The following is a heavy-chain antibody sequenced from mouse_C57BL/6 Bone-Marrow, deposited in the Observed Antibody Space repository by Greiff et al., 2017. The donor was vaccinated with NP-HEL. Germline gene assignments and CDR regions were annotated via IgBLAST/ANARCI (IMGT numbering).Heavy chain of an antibody. CDR3: ARRKGGYFDY. CDR2: ISNFAYST. CDR1: GFTFSDYG. J-gene: IGHJ2*01. Sequence: DVKLVESGGGLVQPGGSLKLSCAASGFTFSDYGMAWVRQAPRKGPEWVAFISNFAYSTSYAETLTGRFTISRENAKNTLYLEMSSLRSEDTAMYYCARRKGGYFDYWGQGTTLTVSS. V-gene: IGHV5-15*04.